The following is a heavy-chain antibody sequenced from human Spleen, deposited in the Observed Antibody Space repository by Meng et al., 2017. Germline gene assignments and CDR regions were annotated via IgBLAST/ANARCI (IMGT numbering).Heavy chain of an antibody. D-gene: IGHD3-22*01. Sequence: GGSLRLSCAASGFTFSSYWMYWVRQAPGKGLVWVSRFNNDGSSTTYADSVKGRFTISRDNSKNTVFLQINSLRVEDTAVYYCARSPIDKYDLSALPLDYWGQGTLVTVSS. CDR1: GFTFSSYW. J-gene: IGHJ4*02. CDR2: FNNDGSST. CDR3: ARSPIDKYDLSALPLDY. V-gene: IGHV3-74*01.